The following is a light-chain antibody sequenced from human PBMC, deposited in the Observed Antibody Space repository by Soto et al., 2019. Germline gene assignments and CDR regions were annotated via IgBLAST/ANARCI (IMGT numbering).Light chain of an antibody. V-gene: IGLV2-14*01. J-gene: IGLJ2*01. CDR3: SSYTSSSTVV. Sequence: QLVLTQPASVSGSPGQSITISCTGTSSDIGAYNYVSWYQQHPGKAPKLMIYDVSNRPSGVSNRFSGSKSGHTASLTISGLQAEDEADYYCSSYTSSSTVVFGGGTKLTVL. CDR2: DVS. CDR1: SSDIGAYNY.